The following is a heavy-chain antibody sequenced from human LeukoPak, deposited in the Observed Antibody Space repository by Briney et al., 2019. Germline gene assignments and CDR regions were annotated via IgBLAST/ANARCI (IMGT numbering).Heavy chain of an antibody. CDR2: IKQDGSEK. CDR3: ARSYDSSGYQYDAFDI. J-gene: IGHJ3*02. Sequence: GGSLRLSCAASGFTFSSYWMSWVRQAPGKGLEWVANIKQDGSEKYCVDSVKGRFTISRDNAKNSLYLQMNSLRAEDTAVYYCARSYDSSGYQYDAFDIWGQGTMVTVSS. V-gene: IGHV3-7*01. D-gene: IGHD3-22*01. CDR1: GFTFSSYW.